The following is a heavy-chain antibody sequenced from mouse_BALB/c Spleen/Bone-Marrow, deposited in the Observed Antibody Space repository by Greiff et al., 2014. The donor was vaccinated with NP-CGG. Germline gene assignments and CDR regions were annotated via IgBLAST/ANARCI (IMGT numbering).Heavy chain of an antibody. CDR1: GFNIKDTY. Sequence: VQLQQSGAELVKPGASVKLSCTASGFNIKDTYMHWVKQRPEQGLEWIGRIDPANGNTKYDPKFQGKATITADTSSNTAYLQLGSLTSEDTAVYYCAPYYYGSSQFAYWGQGTLVTVSA. CDR3: APYYYGSSQFAY. J-gene: IGHJ3*01. V-gene: IGHV14-3*02. CDR2: IDPANGNT. D-gene: IGHD1-1*01.